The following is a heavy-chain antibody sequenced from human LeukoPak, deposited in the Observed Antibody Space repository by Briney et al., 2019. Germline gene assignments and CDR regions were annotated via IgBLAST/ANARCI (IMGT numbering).Heavy chain of an antibody. CDR2: ISAYNGNT. D-gene: IGHD5-12*01. CDR3: ASYSGYDSSHDY. J-gene: IGHJ4*02. CDR1: GYTFTSYG. V-gene: IGHV1-18*01. Sequence: ASVTVSFKASGYTFTSYGISWVRQAPGQGLEWMGWISAYNGNTNYAQKLQGRVTMTTDTSTSTAYMELRSLRSDDTAVYYCASYSGYDSSHDYWGQGTLVTVSS.